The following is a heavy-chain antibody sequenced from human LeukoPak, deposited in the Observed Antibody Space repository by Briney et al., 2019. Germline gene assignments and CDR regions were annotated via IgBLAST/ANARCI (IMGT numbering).Heavy chain of an antibody. CDR2: IYHSGST. CDR1: GGSFSGYY. V-gene: IGHV4-34*01. Sequence: PSETLSLTGAVYGGSFSGYYWSWIRQPPGKGLGWIGEIYHSGSTNYNPSLKSRLTISVDTSKKQFALNLSSVTAADTAVYYCARGVAYDVLPGYYNYWFDPWGEGTLVTVSS. J-gene: IGHJ5*02. D-gene: IGHD3-9*01. CDR3: ARGVAYDVLPGYYNYWFDP.